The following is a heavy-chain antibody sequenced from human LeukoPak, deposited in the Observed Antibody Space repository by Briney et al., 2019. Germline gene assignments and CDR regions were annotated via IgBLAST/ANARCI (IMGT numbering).Heavy chain of an antibody. CDR1: GGTFSSYA. D-gene: IGHD3-22*01. CDR2: IIPIFGTA. V-gene: IGHV1-69*15. J-gene: IGHJ4*02. CDR3: ARGSLRVFYYDSSGYYGGFDY. Sequence: GASVKVSCKASGGTFSSYAISWVRQAPGQGLEWMGRIIPIFGTANYAQKFQGRVTITADESTSTAYMELSSLRSEDTAVYYCARGSLRVFYYDSSGYYGGFDYWGQGTLVTVSS.